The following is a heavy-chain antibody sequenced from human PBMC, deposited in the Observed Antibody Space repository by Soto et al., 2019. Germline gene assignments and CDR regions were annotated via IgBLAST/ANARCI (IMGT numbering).Heavy chain of an antibody. CDR2: ISYSGST. Sequence: QVQLQESGPGLVKPSQTLSLTCTVSGGSISSVNFYWNWIRQHPGKGLEWIGFISYSGSTYYNPSLRSRVTISVDTSKNHFSLKLSSVTAADTAVYFCAREEARRIERWFDPWGQGTLVTVSS. V-gene: IGHV4-31*03. CDR1: GGSISSVNFY. J-gene: IGHJ5*02. CDR3: AREEARRIERWFDP. D-gene: IGHD2-15*01.